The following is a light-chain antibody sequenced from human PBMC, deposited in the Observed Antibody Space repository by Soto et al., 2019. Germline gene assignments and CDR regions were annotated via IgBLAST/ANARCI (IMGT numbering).Light chain of an antibody. J-gene: IGLJ1*01. Sequence: QSVLTQPPSVSAAPGQKVTISCSGSSSNIGNTYVSWYQQLPETAPKLLIYENSKRPSGIPDRFSGSKSGTSATLDITGLQTGDEADYYCGTLDSNLNADVFGTGTKLTVL. V-gene: IGLV1-51*02. CDR3: GTLDSNLNADV. CDR1: SSNIGNTY. CDR2: ENS.